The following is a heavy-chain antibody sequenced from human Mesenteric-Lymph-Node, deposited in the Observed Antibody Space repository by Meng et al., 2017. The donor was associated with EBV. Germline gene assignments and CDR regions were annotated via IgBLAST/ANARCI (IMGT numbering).Heavy chain of an antibody. D-gene: IGHD3-22*01. V-gene: IGHV4-61*01. CDR2: VHSTGST. CDR1: CDSVNSATYY. J-gene: IGHJ4*02. Sequence: QVQLRESGPGLVKPSETLSLTCSVSCDSVNSATYYWSWIRKPPGKGLEWIASVHSTGSTNYNPSLMSRVTISLDTSKSQFSLTLTYVTAADTAVYYCASQGYYDSGAWGDYFDYWGQGTLVTVSS. CDR3: ASQGYYDSGAWGDYFDY.